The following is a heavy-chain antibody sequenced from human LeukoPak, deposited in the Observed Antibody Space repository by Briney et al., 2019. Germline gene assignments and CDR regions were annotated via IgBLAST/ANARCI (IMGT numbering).Heavy chain of an antibody. CDR3: AKGAAAVGGYYFDY. CDR2: ISGSGGST. V-gene: IGHV3-23*01. J-gene: IGHJ4*02. D-gene: IGHD6-13*01. CDR1: GFTFSSYG. Sequence: GGSLRLSCAASGFTFSSYGMSWVRQAPGKGLEWVSAISGSGGSTYYADSVKGRFTISRDNAKNSLYLQMNSLRAEDMALYYCAKGAAAVGGYYFDYWGQGTLVTVSS.